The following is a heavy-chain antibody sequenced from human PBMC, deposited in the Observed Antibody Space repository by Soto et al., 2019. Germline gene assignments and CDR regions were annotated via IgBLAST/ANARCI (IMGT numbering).Heavy chain of an antibody. Sequence: ASVKVSCKASGYTFTSYDINWVRQATGQGLEWMGWMNPNSGNTGYAQKFQGRVTMTRNTSISTAYMELSSLRSEDTAVYYCARGGGDHARGGRCFAPWRQGTLVTVSS. D-gene: IGHD3-16*01. J-gene: IGHJ5*02. CDR1: GYTFTSYD. CDR2: MNPNSGNT. CDR3: ARGGGDHARGGRCFAP. V-gene: IGHV1-8*01.